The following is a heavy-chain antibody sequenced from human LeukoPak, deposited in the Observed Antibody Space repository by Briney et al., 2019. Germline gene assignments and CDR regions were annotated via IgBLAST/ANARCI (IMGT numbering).Heavy chain of an antibody. CDR1: GFTFSNAW. V-gene: IGHV3-15*01. J-gene: IGHJ4*02. Sequence: GGSLRLSCAASGFTFSNAWMSWVRQAPGKGLEWVGRIKSKTDGGTTDYAAPVKGRFTISRDDSKNTLYLQMNSLKTEDTAVYYCTTSHPYSSSWYGDYWGQGTLVTVSS. CDR3: TTSHPYSSSWYGDY. CDR2: IKSKTDGGTT. D-gene: IGHD6-13*01.